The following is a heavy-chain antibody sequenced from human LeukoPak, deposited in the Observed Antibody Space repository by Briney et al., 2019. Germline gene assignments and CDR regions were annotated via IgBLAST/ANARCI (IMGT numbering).Heavy chain of an antibody. D-gene: IGHD5-24*01. CDR1: GETFSGYA. J-gene: IGHJ4*02. Sequence: GASVKVSCKASGETFSGYAVSWVRQAPGQGLEWMGGILPVYGTKTYARIFQGRVTITADESTSTAYMELSSLRSEDTAVYYCARDLSNGYNFYYFDYWGQGTLVTVSS. CDR2: ILPVYGTK. V-gene: IGHV1-69*13. CDR3: ARDLSNGYNFYYFDY.